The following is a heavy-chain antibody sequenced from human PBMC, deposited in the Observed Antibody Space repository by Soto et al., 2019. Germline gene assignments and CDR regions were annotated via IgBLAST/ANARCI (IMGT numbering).Heavy chain of an antibody. CDR3: ARDLDSSSWYRWDYYYGMDV. CDR2: ISAYNGNT. J-gene: IGHJ6*02. V-gene: IGHV1-18*04. CDR1: GYTFTSYG. Sequence: AVKVSCKASGYTFTSYGISWVRQAPGQGLEWMGWISAYNGNTNYAQKLQGRVTMTTDTSTSTAYMELRSLRSDDTAVYYCARDLDSSSWYRWDYYYGMDVWGQGTTVTVSS. D-gene: IGHD6-13*01.